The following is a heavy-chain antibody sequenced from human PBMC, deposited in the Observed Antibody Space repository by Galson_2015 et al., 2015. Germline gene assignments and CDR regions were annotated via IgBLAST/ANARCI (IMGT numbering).Heavy chain of an antibody. CDR3: ARDYGSGMDV. V-gene: IGHV3-33*01. D-gene: IGHD3-10*01. CDR1: GLTFSSYG. CDR2: IWYDGSNE. J-gene: IGHJ6*04. Sequence: SLRLSCAASGLTFSSYGMHWVRQAPGKGPEWVAVIWYDGSNEYHADSVKGRFTISRDNSKNTLSLQMNSLRVEDTAVYYCARDYGSGMDVWGKGTTVTVSS.